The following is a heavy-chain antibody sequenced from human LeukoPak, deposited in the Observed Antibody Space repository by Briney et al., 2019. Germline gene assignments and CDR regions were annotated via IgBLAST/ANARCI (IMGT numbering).Heavy chain of an antibody. J-gene: IGHJ4*02. CDR2: ITSSSSTI. CDR1: GFTFSSYS. CDR3: ARDYLGWLGELSPFDY. Sequence: GGSLRLSRAASGFTFSSYSMNWVRQAPGKGLEWVSYITSSSSTIYYADSVKGRFTISRDNAKNSLYLQMNSLRDGDTAVYYCARDYLGWLGELSPFDYWGQGTQVTVSS. D-gene: IGHD3-10*01. V-gene: IGHV3-48*02.